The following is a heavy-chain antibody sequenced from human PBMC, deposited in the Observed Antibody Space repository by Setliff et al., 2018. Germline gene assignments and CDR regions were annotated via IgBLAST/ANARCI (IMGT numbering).Heavy chain of an antibody. Sequence: ASVKVSCKASGYTFTSYYTYWLRQAPGQGPEWMGIINIGGGSASYAQKFQDRVTMTTDTSTSTAYMELRSLRPDDTAVYYCARSYDSGFYHQRDAYDIWGQGTMVTVSS. CDR3: ARSYDSGFYHQRDAYDI. J-gene: IGHJ3*02. D-gene: IGHD3-22*01. CDR2: INIGGGSA. V-gene: IGHV1-46*01. CDR1: GYTFTSYY.